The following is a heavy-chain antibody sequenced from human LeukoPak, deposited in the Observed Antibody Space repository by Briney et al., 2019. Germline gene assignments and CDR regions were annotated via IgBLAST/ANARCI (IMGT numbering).Heavy chain of an antibody. CDR1: GFTFSSYA. CDR2: ISGSGGST. J-gene: IGHJ3*02. CDR3: ARGTNYSPGYDAFDM. V-gene: IGHV3-23*01. Sequence: GGSLRLSCAASGFTFSSYAMSWVRQAPGKGLEWVSAISGSGGSTYYADSVKGRFTIFRDNSKNTLFLQMNSLRAEDTAVYYCARGTNYSPGYDAFDMWGQGTTVTVSS. D-gene: IGHD4/OR15-4a*01.